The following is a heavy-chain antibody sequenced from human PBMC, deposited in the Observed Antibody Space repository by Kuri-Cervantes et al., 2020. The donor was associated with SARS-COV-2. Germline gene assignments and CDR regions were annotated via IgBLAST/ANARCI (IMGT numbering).Heavy chain of an antibody. Sequence: SVKISCNASAGTFSSYTISLVRHGPGEGLEWMGRFIPILGIANYAQKFQGRVTITADKSTSTVYMELSSLRSEDTAVYYCARASSGYDLDIDYWGQGTLVTVSS. CDR2: FIPILGIA. V-gene: IGHV1-69*02. D-gene: IGHD5-12*01. J-gene: IGHJ4*02. CDR1: AGTFSSYT. CDR3: ARASSGYDLDIDY.